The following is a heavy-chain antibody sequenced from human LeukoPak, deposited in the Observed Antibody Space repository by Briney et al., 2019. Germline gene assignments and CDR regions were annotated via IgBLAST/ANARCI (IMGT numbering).Heavy chain of an antibody. CDR2: IIPILGIA. D-gene: IGHD3-3*01. V-gene: IGHV1-69*02. CDR1: GGTFSSYT. Sequence: SVKVSCKASGGTFSSYTISWVRQAPGQGLEWMGRIIPILGIANYAQKFQGRVTITADESTSTAYMELSSLRSEDTAVYYCARGWSGYPDIDYWGQGTLVTVSS. CDR3: ARGWSGYPDIDY. J-gene: IGHJ4*02.